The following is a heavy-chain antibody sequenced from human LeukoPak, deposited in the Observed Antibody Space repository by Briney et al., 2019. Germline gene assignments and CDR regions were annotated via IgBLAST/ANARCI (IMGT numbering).Heavy chain of an antibody. CDR3: AKARGYSGYDWVDY. CDR1: GFTFRSYA. J-gene: IGHJ4*02. D-gene: IGHD5-12*01. Sequence: SGGSLRLSCAASGFTFRSYAMSWVRQAPGRGLEWVSAPSGSGGSTYYADSVKGRFTISRDNSKNTLYLQMNSLRAEDTAVYYCAKARGYSGYDWVDYWGQGTLATVSS. CDR2: PSGSGGST. V-gene: IGHV3-23*01.